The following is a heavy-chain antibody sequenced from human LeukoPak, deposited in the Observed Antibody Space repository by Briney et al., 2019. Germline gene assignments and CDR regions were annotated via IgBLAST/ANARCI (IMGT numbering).Heavy chain of an antibody. CDR2: IIPIFGTA. CDR1: GGTFSSYA. Sequence: ASVKVSCKDSGGTFSSYAISWVRQAPGQGLEWMGGIIPIFGTANYAQKFQGRVTITTDESTSTAYMELSSLRSEDTAVYYCARTGRGYRFEYYFDYWGQGTLVTVSS. D-gene: IGHD5-18*01. J-gene: IGHJ4*02. V-gene: IGHV1-69*05. CDR3: ARTGRGYRFEYYFDY.